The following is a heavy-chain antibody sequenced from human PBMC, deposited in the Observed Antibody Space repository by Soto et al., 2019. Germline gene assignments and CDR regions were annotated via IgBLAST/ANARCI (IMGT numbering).Heavy chain of an antibody. Sequence: SGPTLVNPTQTLTLTCTFSGFSLSTSGMCVSWIRQPPGKALEWLALIDWDDDKYYSTSLKTRLTISKDTSKNQVVLTMTNMDPVDTATYYCARTKSGPTRGTYDMDVWGQGTTVTVSS. V-gene: IGHV2-70*01. CDR2: IDWDDDK. CDR3: ARTKSGPTRGTYDMDV. D-gene: IGHD1-7*01. CDR1: GFSLSTSGMC. J-gene: IGHJ6*02.